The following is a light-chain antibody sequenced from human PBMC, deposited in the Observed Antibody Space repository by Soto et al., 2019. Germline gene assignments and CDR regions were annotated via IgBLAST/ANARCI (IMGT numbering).Light chain of an antibody. CDR2: AAS. CDR3: QQYYSFPRT. V-gene: IGKV1-39*01. J-gene: IGKJ1*01. Sequence: DIQLTQSPSSLSASVGCTFTITCRASQSITNYLNWYQHKPGQAPNLLIYAASTLQSGVPSRFSGSGSGTDFTLTISCLQSEDFATYYCQQYYSFPRTFGQGTKVDIK. CDR1: QSITNY.